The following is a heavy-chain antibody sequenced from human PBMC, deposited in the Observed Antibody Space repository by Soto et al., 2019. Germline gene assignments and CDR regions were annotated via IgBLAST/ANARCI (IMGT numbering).Heavy chain of an antibody. V-gene: IGHV3-49*04. CDR1: GFTFGDYA. Sequence: GGSLRLSCTASGFTFGDYAMSWVRQAPGKGLEWVGFIRSKAYGGTTEYAASVKGRFTISRDDSKSIAYLQMNSLKTEDTAVYYCTRGHLPRHTYYDFWSGYYREAFDIWGKGTMVTVSS. CDR2: IRSKAYGGTT. J-gene: IGHJ3*02. CDR3: TRGHLPRHTYYDFWSGYYREAFDI. D-gene: IGHD3-3*01.